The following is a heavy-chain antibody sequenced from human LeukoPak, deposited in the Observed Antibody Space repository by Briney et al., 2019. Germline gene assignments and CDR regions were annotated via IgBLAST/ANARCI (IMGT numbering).Heavy chain of an antibody. CDR2: INQDENEK. V-gene: IGHV3-7*01. CDR3: ARGLYGSGRRSLMAH. CDR1: GFPFHNYW. J-gene: IGHJ4*02. D-gene: IGHD3-10*01. Sequence: PGGSLRLSCAASGFPFHNYWMTWVRQAPGKGLEWVANINQDENEKYYVDSVKGRFTISRDNAETSLFLQMTSLRVEDTAIYYCARGLYGSGRRSLMAHWGPGTLVVVSS.